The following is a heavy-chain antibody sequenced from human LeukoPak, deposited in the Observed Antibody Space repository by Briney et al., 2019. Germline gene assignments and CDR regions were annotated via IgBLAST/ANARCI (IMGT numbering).Heavy chain of an antibody. CDR1: GESISGFY. J-gene: IGHJ4*02. CDR3: ARAPNYDFWSGYCFDY. CDR2: IYYSGST. V-gene: IGHV4-59*08. D-gene: IGHD3-3*01. Sequence: PSETLSLTCTVSGESISGFYWNWIRQPPGKGLEWIGYIYYSGSTYYNPSLKSRVTISVDTSKNQFSLKLSSVTAADTAVYYCARAPNYDFWSGYCFDYWGQGTLVTVSS.